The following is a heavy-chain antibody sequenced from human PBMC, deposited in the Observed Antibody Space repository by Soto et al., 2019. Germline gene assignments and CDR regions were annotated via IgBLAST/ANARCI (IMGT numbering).Heavy chain of an antibody. D-gene: IGHD2-21*01. CDR3: AREQEVVNASRGVSAFDI. V-gene: IGHV3-48*03. J-gene: IGHJ3*02. Sequence: GGSLRLSCAASGFTFSSYEMNWVRQAPGKGLEWVSYISSSGSTIYYVDSVKGRFTISRDNAKNSLYLQMNSLRAEDTAVYYCAREQEVVNASRGVSAFDIWGQGTMVTVSS. CDR2: ISSSGSTI. CDR1: GFTFSSYE.